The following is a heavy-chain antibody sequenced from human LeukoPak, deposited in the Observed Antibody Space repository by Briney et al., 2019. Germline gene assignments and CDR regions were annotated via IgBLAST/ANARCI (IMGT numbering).Heavy chain of an antibody. CDR2: IRYDGSNK. J-gene: IGHJ4*02. CDR1: GFTFSSYG. V-gene: IGHV3-30*02. D-gene: IGHD4-17*01. CDR3: ARVRIGDYGDRYIDY. Sequence: GGSLRLSCAASGFTFSSYGMHWVRQAPGKGLEWVAFIRYDGSNKYYADSVKGRFTISRDNSKNTLYLQMSSLRAEDTAVYYCARVRIGDYGDRYIDYWGQGTLVTVSS.